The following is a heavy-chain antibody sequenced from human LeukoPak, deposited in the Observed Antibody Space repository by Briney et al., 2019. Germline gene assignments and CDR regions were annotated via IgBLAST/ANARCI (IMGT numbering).Heavy chain of an antibody. D-gene: IGHD2-2*01. CDR1: GGSISSYY. CDR2: VYTSGST. J-gene: IGHJ6*03. V-gene: IGHV4-4*07. CDR3: ARVTSTKDPWAYYYYYYMDV. Sequence: PSETLSLTCTVSGGSISSYYWSWIRQPAGKGLEWIGRVYTSGSTNYNPSLKSRVTMSLDTSKNQFSLKPSTATAADTAVYYCARVTSTKDPWAYYYYYYMDVWGKGTTVTVSS.